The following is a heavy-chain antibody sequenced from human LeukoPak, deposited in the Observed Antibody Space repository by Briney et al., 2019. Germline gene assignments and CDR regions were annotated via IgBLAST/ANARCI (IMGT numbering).Heavy chain of an antibody. CDR2: IYHSGST. CDR1: GYSISSGYY. CDR3: ARGPPQLLEFDY. Sequence: SETLSLTCTVSGYSISSGYYWGWIRQPPGKGLEWIGSIYHSGSTYYNPSLKSRVTISVDTSKNQFSLKLSSVTAADTAVYYCARGPPQLLEFDYWGQGTLVTVSS. V-gene: IGHV4-38-2*02. J-gene: IGHJ4*02. D-gene: IGHD6-19*01.